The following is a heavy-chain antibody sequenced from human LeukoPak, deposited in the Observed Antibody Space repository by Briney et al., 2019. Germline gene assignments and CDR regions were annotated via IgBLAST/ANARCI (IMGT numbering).Heavy chain of an antibody. Sequence: GKSLRLSCAASGFTFNIFDMPWVRQAPGKGLDWVAFLRYDGGIKDYADFVKDRFIISRDNSKNTLYLQLNSLRVEDTAVYYCARDRGEKNFDYWGQGTMVTVSS. CDR3: ARDRGEKNFDY. CDR1: GFTFNIFD. V-gene: IGHV3-33*01. CDR2: LRYDGGIK. J-gene: IGHJ4*02. D-gene: IGHD2-21*01.